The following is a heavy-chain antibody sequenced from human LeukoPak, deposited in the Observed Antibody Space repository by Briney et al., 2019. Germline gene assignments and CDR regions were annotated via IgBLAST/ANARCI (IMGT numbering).Heavy chain of an antibody. V-gene: IGHV1-2*02. CDR2: INPNNGDT. J-gene: IGHJ4*02. CDR3: TRDVPGYSSDFDF. Sequence: ASVKVSCKASGYTFTGFFMHWVRQAPGQGLEWMGWINPNNGDTTYAQKLQGRVTLTRDTSIRTVFMEVNRLTSDDTAVYYCTRDVPGYSSDFDFWGQGTLVTVSS. CDR1: GYTFTGFF. D-gene: IGHD6-19*01.